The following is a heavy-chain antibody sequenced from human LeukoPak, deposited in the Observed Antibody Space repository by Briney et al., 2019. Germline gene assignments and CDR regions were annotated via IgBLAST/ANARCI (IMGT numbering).Heavy chain of an antibody. Sequence: SETLSLTCTVSGASISSTSYCWGWIRQPAGKGLEWIGYVYHSGSTDYNPSLKSRVTISVDTSKNQFSLKLNSVTAADTAVYYCVRDRHWTNDWVFDYWGQGTLVTVSS. CDR1: GASISSTSYC. J-gene: IGHJ4*02. V-gene: IGHV4-61*10. D-gene: IGHD1/OR15-1a*01. CDR3: VRDRHWTNDWVFDY. CDR2: VYHSGST.